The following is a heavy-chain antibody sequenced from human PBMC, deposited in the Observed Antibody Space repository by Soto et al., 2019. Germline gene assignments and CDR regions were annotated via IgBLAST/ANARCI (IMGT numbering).Heavy chain of an antibody. CDR3: AREDTADYSGMDV. CDR2: INPSGGST. D-gene: IGHD5-18*01. Sequence: ASVKVSCKASGYTFTNYYVHWVRQAPGQGSEWMGVINPSGGSTRDAQKFQGRVTMTRDTSTSTVHMELSSLRSEDTAVYYCAREDTADYSGMDVWGQGTTVTVS. V-gene: IGHV1-46*01. CDR1: GYTFTNYY. J-gene: IGHJ6*02.